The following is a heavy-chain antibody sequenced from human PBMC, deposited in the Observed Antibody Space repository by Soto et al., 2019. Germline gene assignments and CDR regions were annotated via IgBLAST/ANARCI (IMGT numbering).Heavy chain of an antibody. V-gene: IGHV4-31*03. J-gene: IGHJ6*02. Sequence: QVQLQESGPGLVKPSQTLSLTCTVSGGSISSGGYYWSWIRQHPGKGLEWIGYIYYSGSTYFNPSLKSRVTISVDTSKNQFSLKLSSVTAADTAVYYCARGGGTVNYYYGMDVWGQGTTVTVSS. D-gene: IGHD4-4*01. CDR1: GGSISSGGYY. CDR2: IYYSGST. CDR3: ARGGGTVNYYYGMDV.